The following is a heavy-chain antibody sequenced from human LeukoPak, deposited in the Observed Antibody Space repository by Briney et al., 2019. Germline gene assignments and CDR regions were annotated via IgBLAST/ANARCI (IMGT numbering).Heavy chain of an antibody. CDR1: GFTFSSNG. V-gene: IGHV3-30*05. J-gene: IGHJ5*02. Sequence: VQPGGSLRLSCAASGFTFSSNGMHWVRQAPGKGLEWVALIRFDGTKRYYADSVKARFTISRDKSKDTLYLQMNRLRPEDTATYYCGRLNWFDPWGQGTLVIVSS. CDR3: GRLNWFDP. CDR2: IRFDGTKR.